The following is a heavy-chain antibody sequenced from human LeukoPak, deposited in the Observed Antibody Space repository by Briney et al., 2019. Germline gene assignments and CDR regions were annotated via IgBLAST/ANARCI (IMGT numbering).Heavy chain of an antibody. CDR2: IYYSGST. CDR1: GGSISSYY. D-gene: IGHD6-19*01. J-gene: IGHJ5*02. CDR3: ARAYSSGXYXSFDP. V-gene: IGHV4-59*01. Sequence: SETLSLTCTVSGGSISSYYWSWIRQPPGKGLEWIGYIYYSGSTNYNPSLKSRVTISVDTSKNQFSLKLSSVTAADTAVYYCARAYSSGXYXSFDPWGQGTLVTVS.